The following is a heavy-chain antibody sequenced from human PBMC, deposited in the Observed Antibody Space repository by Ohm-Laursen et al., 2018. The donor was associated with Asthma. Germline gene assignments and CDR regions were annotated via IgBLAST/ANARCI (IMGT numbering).Heavy chain of an antibody. Sequence: SLRLSCSASGFTFSSYAMHWVRQAPGKGLEWVAVISYDGSNKYYADSVKGRFTISRDNSKNTLYLQMNSLRAEDTAVYYCARDTTVAVAGTGSFYDAFDIWGQGTMVTVSS. CDR3: ARDTTVAVAGTGSFYDAFDI. CDR1: GFTFSSYA. J-gene: IGHJ3*02. V-gene: IGHV3-30-3*01. CDR2: ISYDGSNK. D-gene: IGHD6-19*01.